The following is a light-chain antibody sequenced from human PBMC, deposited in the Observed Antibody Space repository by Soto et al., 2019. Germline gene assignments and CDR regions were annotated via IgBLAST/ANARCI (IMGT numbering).Light chain of an antibody. CDR3: QQRNSYPHT. Sequence: DIPLTQSPSFLSASVGDRVTITCRASQGISSYLAWYQQKPGKAPRLLIYAASTLPSGVPSRFSGSGSGTEFTLTISSLQPEDFATYYCQQRNSYPHTFGGGTKVEIK. CDR1: QGISSY. CDR2: AAS. J-gene: IGKJ4*01. V-gene: IGKV1-9*01.